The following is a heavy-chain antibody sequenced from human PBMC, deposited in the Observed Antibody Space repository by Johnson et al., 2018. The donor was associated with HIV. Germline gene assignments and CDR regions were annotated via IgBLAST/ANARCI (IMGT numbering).Heavy chain of an antibody. Sequence: QVQLVESGGGVVQPGRSLRLSCAASGFTFSSYAMHWVRQAPGKGLEWVAVISYDGSNKYYADSVKGRFTISRDNAKNSLYLQMNSLRAEDTAVYYCAKSSSAYALDIWGQGTMVTVSS. CDR3: AKSSSAYALDI. CDR1: GFTFSSYA. CDR2: ISYDGSNK. D-gene: IGHD6-13*01. V-gene: IGHV3-30*04. J-gene: IGHJ3*02.